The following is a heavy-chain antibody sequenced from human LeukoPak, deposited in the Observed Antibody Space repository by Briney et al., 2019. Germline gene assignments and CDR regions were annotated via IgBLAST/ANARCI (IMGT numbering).Heavy chain of an antibody. CDR1: GFTFSSYW. CDR3: ARPPPSYYYDSSGDY. J-gene: IGHJ4*02. Sequence: GGSLRLSCAASGFTFSSYWMSWVRQAPGKGLVWVSRINSDGSSTSYADSVKGRFTISRDNAKDTLYLQMNSLRAEDTAVYYCARPPPSYYYDSSGDYWGQGTLVTVSS. D-gene: IGHD3-22*01. CDR2: INSDGSST. V-gene: IGHV3-74*01.